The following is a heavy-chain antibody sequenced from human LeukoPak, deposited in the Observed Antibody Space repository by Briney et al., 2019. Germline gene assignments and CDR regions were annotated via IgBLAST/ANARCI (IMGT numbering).Heavy chain of an antibody. CDR3: ARAGLRAACTSSPYYFDY. V-gene: IGHV1-2*02. CDR2: INPNSGGT. Sequence: ASVKVSCKASGYTFTGYYMHWVRQAPGQGLEWMGWINPNSGGTNYAQKFQGRVTITRDTSASTAYMELSSLRSEDTAVYYCARAGLRAACTSSPYYFDYWGQGTLVTVSS. J-gene: IGHJ4*02. D-gene: IGHD6-13*01. CDR1: GYTFTGYY.